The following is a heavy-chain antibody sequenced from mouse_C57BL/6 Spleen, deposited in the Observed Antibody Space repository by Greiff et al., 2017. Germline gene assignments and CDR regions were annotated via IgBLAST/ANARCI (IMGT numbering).Heavy chain of an antibody. Sequence: VQLQQSGAELVRPGASVTLSCKASGYTFTDYEMHWVKQTPVHGLEWIGAIDPETGGTAYNQKFKGKAILTADKSSSTAYMELRSLTSEDSAVYYCTRGEITTVVAENFDVWGTGTTVTVSS. CDR3: TRGEITTVVAENFDV. D-gene: IGHD1-1*01. J-gene: IGHJ1*03. CDR2: IDPETGGT. V-gene: IGHV1-15*01. CDR1: GYTFTDYE.